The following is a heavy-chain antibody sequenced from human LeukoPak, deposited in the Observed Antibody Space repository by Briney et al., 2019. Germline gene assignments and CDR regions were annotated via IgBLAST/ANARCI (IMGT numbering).Heavy chain of an antibody. V-gene: IGHV3-15*01. CDR3: TTVGYE. J-gene: IGHJ4*02. D-gene: IGHD3-3*01. CDR1: GIPLTEAG. CDR2: IKSKTDGGTT. Sequence: GSLRLSGPASGIPLTEAGMSGVRQAPGKGLEWVGRIKSKTDGGTTDYAAPVKGRFTISRDDSKNTLYLQMNNLKTEDTAIYYCTTVGYEWGQGTLVIVSS.